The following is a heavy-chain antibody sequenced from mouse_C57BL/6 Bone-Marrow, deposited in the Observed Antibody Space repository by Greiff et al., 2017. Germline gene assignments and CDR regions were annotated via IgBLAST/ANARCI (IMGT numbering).Heavy chain of an antibody. Sequence: EVKLMESGGGLVKPGGSLKLSCAASGFTFSSYAMSWVRQTPEKRLEWVATISDGGSYTYYPDNVKGRFTISRDNAKNNLYLQMSHLKSEDTAMYYCARGYDEVYYAMDYWGQGTSVTVSS. CDR1: GFTFSSYA. J-gene: IGHJ4*01. D-gene: IGHD2-2*01. V-gene: IGHV5-4*03. CDR2: ISDGGSYT. CDR3: ARGYDEVYYAMDY.